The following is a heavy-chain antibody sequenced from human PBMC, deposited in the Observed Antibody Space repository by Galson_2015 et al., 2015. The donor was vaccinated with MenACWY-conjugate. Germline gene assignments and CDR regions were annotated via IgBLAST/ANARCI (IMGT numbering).Heavy chain of an antibody. CDR1: GFTFGSYW. V-gene: IGHV3-74*01. CDR3: ARDRKWPTVSVPSNWFGP. D-gene: IGHD4-11*01. CDR2: IDRAGSST. Sequence: SLRLSCAASGFTFGSYWMHWVRQVPGKGLVWVSRIDRAGSSTTYADSVKGRFTISRDNAKNTLYLQKNSLRAEDTAVYYCARDRKWPTVSVPSNWFGPWGQGTHVIVSS. J-gene: IGHJ5*02.